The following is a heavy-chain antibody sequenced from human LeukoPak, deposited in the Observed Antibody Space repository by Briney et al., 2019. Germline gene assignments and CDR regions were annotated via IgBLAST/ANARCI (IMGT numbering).Heavy chain of an antibody. Sequence: SETLSLTCTVSGGSISSYYWSWIRQPPGKGLEWIGYIYYSGSTNYNPSLKSRVTISVDTSKNQFSLKLSSVTAADTAVCYCARELRFLEWLLSTGPSNAFDIWGQGTMVTVSS. V-gene: IGHV4-59*01. J-gene: IGHJ3*02. CDR3: ARELRFLEWLLSTGPSNAFDI. D-gene: IGHD3-3*01. CDR1: GGSISSYY. CDR2: IYYSGST.